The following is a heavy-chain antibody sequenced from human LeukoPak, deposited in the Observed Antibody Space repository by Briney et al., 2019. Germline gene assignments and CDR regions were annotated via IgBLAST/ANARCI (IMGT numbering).Heavy chain of an antibody. J-gene: IGHJ4*02. CDR2: INSDGSST. CDR1: GFTFSSYW. V-gene: IGHV3-74*01. D-gene: IGHD1-26*01. CDR3: ARIIVGALWDDY. Sequence: GGSLRLSCAASGFTFSSYWMHWVRQAPGKGLVWVSRINSDGSSTSYADSVKGRFTISRDNAKNTLYLQMNSLRAEDTAVYYCARIIVGALWDDYWGQGTLVTVSS.